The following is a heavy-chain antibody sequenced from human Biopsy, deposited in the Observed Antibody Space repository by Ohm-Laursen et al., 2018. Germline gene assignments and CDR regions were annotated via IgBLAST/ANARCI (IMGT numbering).Heavy chain of an antibody. J-gene: IGHJ5*02. CDR2: VYNGGNT. D-gene: IGHD3-3*01. Sequence: GTLSLTCSVSGGSIISYYWTWIRQPPGKGLEWIGHVYNGGNTYYNTSLKSRVTISKDTSKNQFSLQVNSVTAADTAVYYCARTPRDSFWSGSYKRGLWFDPWGQGTLVIVSS. CDR3: ARTPRDSFWSGSYKRGLWFDP. CDR1: GGSIISYY. V-gene: IGHV4-59*01.